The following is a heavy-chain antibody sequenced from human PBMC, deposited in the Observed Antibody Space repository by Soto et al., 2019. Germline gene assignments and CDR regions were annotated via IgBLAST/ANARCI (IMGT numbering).Heavy chain of an antibody. J-gene: IGHJ4*02. CDR2: IYWDDDK. D-gene: IGHD6-6*01. Sequence: QITLKASGPTLVKPTQTLTLTCTFSGFSLSTSGVGVGWIRQPPGNALEWLALIYWDDDKRYSPSLTSRLTNNKDTYKNQVLLTMTKMDPVDTATYYSAHCPPVLKYSSSRRARNSFFDYWGQGTLVTVSS. CDR3: AHCPPVLKYSSSRRARNSFFDY. CDR1: GFSLSTSGVG. V-gene: IGHV2-5*02.